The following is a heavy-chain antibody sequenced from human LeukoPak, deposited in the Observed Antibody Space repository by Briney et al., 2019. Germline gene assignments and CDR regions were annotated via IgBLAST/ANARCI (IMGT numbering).Heavy chain of an antibody. D-gene: IGHD6-13*01. J-gene: IGHJ4*02. CDR1: GFAFSSYW. CDR2: IKQDGSEK. CDR3: ARSGYNSNWYPSGFDY. V-gene: IGHV3-7*01. Sequence: GGSLRLSCAASGFAFSSYWMTWVRQAPGKGLEWVANIKQDGSEKYYVGSVKGRFTISRDNAKDSLYLQMNSLRAEDTAVYYCARSGYNSNWYPSGFDYWGQGTLVTVSS.